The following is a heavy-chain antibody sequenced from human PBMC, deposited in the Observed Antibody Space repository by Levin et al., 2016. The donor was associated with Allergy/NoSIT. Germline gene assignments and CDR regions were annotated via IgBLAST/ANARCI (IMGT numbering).Heavy chain of an antibody. CDR1: GLTFSNNG. D-gene: IGHD2-2*01. J-gene: IGHJ4*02. Sequence: GGSLRLSCAASGFAASGLTFSNNGMSWVRQAPGKGLEWVSGISGSGGDTYYADSVKGRFTISRDNTKNSMYLQMNSLRDEDTAVYHCARANCSSTSCYRGGVFDYWGQGTLVTVSS. CDR3: ARANCSSTSCYRGGVFDY. CDR2: ISGSGGDT. V-gene: IGHV3-23*01.